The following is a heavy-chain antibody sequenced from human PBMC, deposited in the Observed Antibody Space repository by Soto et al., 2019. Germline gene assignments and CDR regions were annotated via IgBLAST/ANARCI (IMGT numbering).Heavy chain of an antibody. Sequence: EVQLLESGGGLVQPGGSLRLSCAVSGFTFSSYAMSWVRQAPGKGLEWVSAISGSGGSTYYADSVKGRFTISRDNSKNTLYLQMNGLRAEDTAVDYYAMHGSGSPRLWYFDYWGKGTLVTVSS. J-gene: IGHJ4*02. CDR2: ISGSGGST. V-gene: IGHV3-23*01. CDR3: AMHGSGSPRLWYFDY. CDR1: GFTFSSYA. D-gene: IGHD3-10*01.